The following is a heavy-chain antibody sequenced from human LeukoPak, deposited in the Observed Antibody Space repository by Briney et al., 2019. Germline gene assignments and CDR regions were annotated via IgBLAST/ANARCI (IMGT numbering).Heavy chain of an antibody. D-gene: IGHD5-18*01. CDR1: GFTFSSYA. J-gene: IGHJ4*02. CDR2: ISGSGGST. V-gene: IGHV3-23*01. Sequence: GALRLSCAASGFTFSSYAMSWVRQAPGKGLEWVSAISGSGGSTYYADSVKGRFTISRDNSKNTLYLQMNSLRAEDTAVYYCAKARGYSYGYSFDYWGQGTLVTVSS. CDR3: AKARGYSYGYSFDY.